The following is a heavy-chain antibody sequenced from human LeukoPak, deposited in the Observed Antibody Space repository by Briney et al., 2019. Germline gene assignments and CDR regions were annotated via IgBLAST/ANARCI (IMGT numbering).Heavy chain of an antibody. D-gene: IGHD5-18*01. CDR2: IIPIFGTA. CDR3: ARNARGYSYGKPLNYMDV. CDR1: GGTFSSYA. J-gene: IGHJ6*03. V-gene: IGHV1-69*13. Sequence: ASVKVSCKASGGTFSSYAISWVRQAPGQGLEWMGGIIPIFGTANYAQKFQGRVTITADESTSTAYMELRSLRSDDTAVYYCARNARGYSYGKPLNYMDVWGKGTTVTVSS.